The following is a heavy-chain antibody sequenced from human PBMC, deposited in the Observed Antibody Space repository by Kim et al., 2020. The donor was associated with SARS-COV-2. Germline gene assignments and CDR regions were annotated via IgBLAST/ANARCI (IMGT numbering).Heavy chain of an antibody. CDR3: ARGGSGSLDY. V-gene: IGHV3-74*01. J-gene: IGHJ4*02. D-gene: IGHD3-16*01. CDR2: RST. Sequence: RSTSYADSVKGRVTISRDNAKNTLYLQMNCLRAEDTAVYYCARGGSGSLDYWGQGTLVTVSS.